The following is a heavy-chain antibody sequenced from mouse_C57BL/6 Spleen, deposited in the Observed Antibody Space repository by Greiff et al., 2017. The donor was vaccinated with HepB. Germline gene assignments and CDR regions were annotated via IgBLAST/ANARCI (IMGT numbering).Heavy chain of an antibody. Sequence: EVKLQESGPELVKPGASVKISCKASGYSFTDYNMNWVKQSNGKSLEWIGVINPNYGTTSYNQKFKGKATLTVDQSSSTAYMQLNSLTSEDSAVYYCARYRTAGATGAMDYWCKGTSVPVP. CDR3: ARYRTAGATGAMDY. J-gene: IGHJ4*01. CDR1: GYSFTDYN. D-gene: IGHD3-2*01. CDR2: INPNYGTT. V-gene: IGHV1-39*01.